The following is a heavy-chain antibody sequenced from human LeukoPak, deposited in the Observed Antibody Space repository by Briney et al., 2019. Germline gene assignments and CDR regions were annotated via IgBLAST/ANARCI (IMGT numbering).Heavy chain of an antibody. J-gene: IGHJ4*02. CDR1: GSTFSSYA. CDR2: ISGSGGST. Sequence: TGGSLRLSCAASGSTFSSYAMSWVRQAPGKGLEWVSAISGSGGSTYYADSVKGRFTISRDNSKNTLYLQMNSLRAEDTAVYYCAKDGHSYDSSGYYYTFYFDYWGQGTLVTVSS. V-gene: IGHV3-23*01. D-gene: IGHD3-22*01. CDR3: AKDGHSYDSSGYYYTFYFDY.